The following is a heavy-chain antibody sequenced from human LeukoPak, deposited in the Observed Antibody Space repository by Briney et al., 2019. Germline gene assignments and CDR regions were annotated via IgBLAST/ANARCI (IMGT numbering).Heavy chain of an antibody. CDR2: IDPSDSYT. CDR3: ARLDSGAFDYFDY. V-gene: IGHV5-10-1*01. Sequence: GESLKISCKGSGYSFTSYWISWVRQMPGKGLEWMGRIDPSDSYTNYSTSFQGHVTISADKSISTAYLQWSRLKASDTAMYYCARLDSGAFDYFDYWGQGTLVTVSS. D-gene: IGHD5-12*01. CDR1: GYSFTSYW. J-gene: IGHJ4*02.